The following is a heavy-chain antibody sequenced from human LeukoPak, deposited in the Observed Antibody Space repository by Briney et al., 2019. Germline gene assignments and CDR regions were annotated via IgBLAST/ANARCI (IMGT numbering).Heavy chain of an antibody. V-gene: IGHV3-74*01. CDR1: GFPLDNYW. Sequence: PGGSLSLSRAASGFPLDNYWLHWVRHPSARGLVWVSLINSDESSTSYADSVKGRFTISRDNAQNTLSLQMNSLRAEDTAVYYCARARGWLSADAFDIWGQGTMVTVSS. CDR2: INSDESST. D-gene: IGHD5-24*01. J-gene: IGHJ3*02. CDR3: ARARGWLSADAFDI.